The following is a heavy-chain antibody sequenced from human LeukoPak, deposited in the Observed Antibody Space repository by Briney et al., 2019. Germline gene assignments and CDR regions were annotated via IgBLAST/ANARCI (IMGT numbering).Heavy chain of an antibody. Sequence: GGSLRLSCAASGYTFSSYAMSWVRQAPGKGLEWVSAISGSGGSTYYADSVKGRFTISRDNSKSTLYLQMNSLRAEDTAVYYCAKDRHDYGDYYNWFDPWGQGTLVTVSS. D-gene: IGHD4-17*01. CDR1: GYTFSSYA. CDR3: AKDRHDYGDYYNWFDP. J-gene: IGHJ5*02. V-gene: IGHV3-23*01. CDR2: ISGSGGST.